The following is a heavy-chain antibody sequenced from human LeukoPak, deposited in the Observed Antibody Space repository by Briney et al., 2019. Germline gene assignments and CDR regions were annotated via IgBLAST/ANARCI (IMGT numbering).Heavy chain of an antibody. CDR1: GGSISSSSYY. V-gene: IGHV4-39*07. J-gene: IGHJ5*02. Sequence: PSQTLSLTCTVSGGSISSSSYYWGWIRQPPGKGLEWIGSIYYSGSTYYNPSLKGRVTISVDTSKNQFSLKLSSVTAADTAVYYCARAPLTMVRPNPPGGGNWFDPWGQGTLVTVSS. CDR3: ARAPLTMVRPNPPGGGNWFDP. CDR2: IYYSGST. D-gene: IGHD3-10*01.